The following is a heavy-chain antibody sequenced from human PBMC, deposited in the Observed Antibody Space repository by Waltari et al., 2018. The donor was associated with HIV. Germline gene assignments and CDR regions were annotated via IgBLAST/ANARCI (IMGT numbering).Heavy chain of an antibody. CDR3: ARDLAAVAGHDY. Sequence: QVQLVQSGAEVKKPGASVKVSCKASGNTFTSYAMHWVRQAPEQRLEWMGWINAGNGNTRYSQKFQGRVTLTRDTSASTAYMELSSLRSEDTAGYYCARDLAAVAGHDYWGQGTLVTVSS. CDR1: GNTFTSYA. V-gene: IGHV1-3*01. CDR2: INAGNGNT. J-gene: IGHJ4*02. D-gene: IGHD6-19*01.